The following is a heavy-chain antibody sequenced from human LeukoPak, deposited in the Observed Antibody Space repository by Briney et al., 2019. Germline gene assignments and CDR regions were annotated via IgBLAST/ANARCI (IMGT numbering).Heavy chain of an antibody. Sequence: SETLSLTCTVSGGSVSSGSYYWSWLRQPPGKGLEWIGYIYHSGSTNYNPSLKSRVTISVDTSKNQFSLKLSSVTAADTAVYYCARAGGNAFLYYYYGMDVWGQGTTVTVSS. V-gene: IGHV4-61*01. CDR3: ARAGGNAFLYYYYGMDV. D-gene: IGHD4-23*01. CDR2: IYHSGST. J-gene: IGHJ6*02. CDR1: GGSVSSGSYY.